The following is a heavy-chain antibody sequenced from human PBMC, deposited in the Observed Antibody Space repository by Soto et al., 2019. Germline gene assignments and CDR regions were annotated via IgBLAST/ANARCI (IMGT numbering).Heavy chain of an antibody. J-gene: IGHJ6*03. D-gene: IGHD4-17*01. CDR1: GYTFTSYY. CDR2: INPSGGST. CDR3: ARDAGYAYVYYYYYYYYYMDV. Sequence: GASVKVSCKASGYTFTSYYMHWVRQAPGQGLEWMGIINPSGGSTSYAQKFQGRVTMTRDTSTSTVYMELSSLRSEDTAVYYCARDAGYAYVYYYYYYYYYMDVWGKGTTVTVSS. V-gene: IGHV1-46*03.